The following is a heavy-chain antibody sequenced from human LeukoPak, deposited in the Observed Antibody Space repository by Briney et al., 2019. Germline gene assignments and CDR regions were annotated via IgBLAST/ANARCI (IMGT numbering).Heavy chain of an antibody. Sequence: PGGSLRLSCAASGFTFSDYYMSWIRQAPGKGLEWVSYISSSSSYTNYADSVKGRFTISRDNAKNSLYLQMNSLRAADTAVYYCAMRGRRVPAAISYYYGMDIWGKGTTVTVSS. CDR3: AMRGRRVPAAISYYYGMDI. CDR2: ISSSSSYT. V-gene: IGHV3-11*06. J-gene: IGHJ6*04. D-gene: IGHD2-2*01. CDR1: GFTFSDYY.